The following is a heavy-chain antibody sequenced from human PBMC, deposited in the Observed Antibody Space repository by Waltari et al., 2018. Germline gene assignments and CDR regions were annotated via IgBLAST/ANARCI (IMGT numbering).Heavy chain of an antibody. J-gene: IGHJ3*02. CDR2: VQSSGST. D-gene: IGHD1-7*01. CDR1: GDSLGPNY. CDR3: ARALWRVGTRGDFFDI. Sequence: QVQLRESGPGLVKSSETLSLTCSVSGDSLGPNYWSWIRQSPGKGLAWIRDVQSSGSTDYNPSFRGRVTMAADASKNQFSLTLKSLTAADTATYFCARALWRVGTRGDFFDIWGRGMTVTVS. V-gene: IGHV4-59*01.